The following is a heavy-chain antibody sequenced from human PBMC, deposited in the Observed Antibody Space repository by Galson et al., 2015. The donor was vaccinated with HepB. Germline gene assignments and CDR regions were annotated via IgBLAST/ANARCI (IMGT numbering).Heavy chain of an antibody. D-gene: IGHD3-3*01. Sequence: DTLSLTCTVSGGSIGNGTFYWGWIRQSPGKGLEWIGSFYDSGSTYYNPSLKSRLTISVHRSMNQFSLNLNSVTAADTSIYYCARSDDFWSGYFGDWGQGTLVTVSS. CDR2: FYDSGST. J-gene: IGHJ4*02. CDR3: ARSDDFWSGYFGD. V-gene: IGHV4-39*01. CDR1: GGSIGNGTFY.